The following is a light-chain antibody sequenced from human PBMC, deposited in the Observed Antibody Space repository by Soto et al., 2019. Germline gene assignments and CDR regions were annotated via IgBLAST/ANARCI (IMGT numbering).Light chain of an antibody. CDR2: EVS. CDR1: SSDVGTYNR. CDR3: SSYTSSSTYV. Sequence: QSVLPQPPSVSVFPGQSVTISCTGTSSDVGTYNRVSWYQQPPGTAPKLMIYEVSNRPSGVPDRFSGSKSGNTASLTISGLQAEDEADYYCSSYTSSSTYVFGTGTKVTVL. J-gene: IGLJ1*01. V-gene: IGLV2-18*02.